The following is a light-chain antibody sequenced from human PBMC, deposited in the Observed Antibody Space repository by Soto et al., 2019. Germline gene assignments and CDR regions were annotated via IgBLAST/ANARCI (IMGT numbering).Light chain of an antibody. J-gene: IGKJ1*01. CDR1: QGIRDD. CDR3: QHYSTVWA. Sequence: AIQMTQSPSSLSASVGDRVTITCRASQGIRDDLGWYQQKPGKAPKLLIYAASNLQSGVPSRFRGSGSGTEFTLTITSLQPDDFATYFCQHYSTVWAFGQGTKVDIK. CDR2: AAS. V-gene: IGKV1-6*01.